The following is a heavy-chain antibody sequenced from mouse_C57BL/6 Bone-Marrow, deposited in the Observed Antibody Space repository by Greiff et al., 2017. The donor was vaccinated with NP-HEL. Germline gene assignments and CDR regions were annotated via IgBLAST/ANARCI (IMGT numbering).Heavy chain of an antibody. CDR3: ARWDCYGSSLAWFAY. CDR2: IDPSDSYT. V-gene: IGHV1-59*01. J-gene: IGHJ3*01. D-gene: IGHD1-1*01. CDR1: GYTFTSYW. Sequence: QVQLQQPGAELVRPGTSVKLSCKASGYTFTSYWMHWVKQRPGQGLEWIGVIDPSDSYTNYNQKFKGKATLTVDTSSSTAYMQLSSLTSEDSAVSYCARWDCYGSSLAWFAYLGQGTLVTVSA.